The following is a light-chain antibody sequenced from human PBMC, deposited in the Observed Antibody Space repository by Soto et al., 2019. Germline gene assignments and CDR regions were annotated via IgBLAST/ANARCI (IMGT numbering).Light chain of an antibody. Sequence: QSALTQPPSASGSPGQSVTISCTGTSSDVGGYNYVSWYQQHPGKAPKLMIYEVSKRPSGVPDRFSGSKSGNTASLTVSGLQAEDEADYYCSSYAGSHFWVFGGGTKVTVL. CDR1: SSDVGGYNY. J-gene: IGLJ3*02. V-gene: IGLV2-8*01. CDR3: SSYAGSHFWV. CDR2: EVS.